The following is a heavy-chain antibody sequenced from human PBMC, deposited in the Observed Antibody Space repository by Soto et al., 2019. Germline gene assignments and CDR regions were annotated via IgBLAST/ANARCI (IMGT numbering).Heavy chain of an antibody. Sequence: QVQLVQSGAEVKKPGASVKVSCKASGYTFTGYYMHWVRQAPGQGLEWMGWINPNSGGTNYAQKFQGRVTMTRDTSISPAYMELSRLRSDDTAVYYCAREGKITGTAFDAFDIWGQGTMVTVSS. J-gene: IGHJ3*02. CDR1: GYTFTGYY. V-gene: IGHV1-2*02. CDR2: INPNSGGT. D-gene: IGHD1-7*01. CDR3: AREGKITGTAFDAFDI.